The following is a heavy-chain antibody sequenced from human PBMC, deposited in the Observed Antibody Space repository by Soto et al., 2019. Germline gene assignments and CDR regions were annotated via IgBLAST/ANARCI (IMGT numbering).Heavy chain of an antibody. D-gene: IGHD3-22*01. CDR2: INPSGGST. Sequence: ASVQVSCNASGYTFTSYYMHLVRQTPGQGLEWMGIINPSGGSTSYAQKFQGRVTMTRDTSKNQFSLKLSSVTAADTAVYYCARVYYYDSSGYYVAPVTFDYWGQGTLVTVSS. V-gene: IGHV1-46*01. J-gene: IGHJ4*02. CDR1: GYTFTSYY. CDR3: ARVYYYDSSGYYVAPVTFDY.